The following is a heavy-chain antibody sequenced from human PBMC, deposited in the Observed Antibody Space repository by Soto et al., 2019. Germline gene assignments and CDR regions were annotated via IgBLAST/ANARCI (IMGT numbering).Heavy chain of an antibody. CDR1: GFTFSSYA. Sequence: GGSLRLSCAASGFTFSSYAMSWVRQAPGKGLEWVSAISGSGGSTYYADSVKGRFTISRDNSKNTLYLQMNSLRAEDTAVYYCAKDPQYCNGWYVPVNYFWGQGTLVTVSS. D-gene: IGHD6-19*01. CDR2: ISGSGGST. J-gene: IGHJ4*02. V-gene: IGHV3-23*01. CDR3: AKDPQYCNGWYVPVNYF.